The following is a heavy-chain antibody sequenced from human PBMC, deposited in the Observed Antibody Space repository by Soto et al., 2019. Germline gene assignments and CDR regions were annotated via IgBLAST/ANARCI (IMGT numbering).Heavy chain of an antibody. CDR3: ARTRHPGIAGAGVDY. CDR1: GYTFTSYG. V-gene: IGHV1-18*01. Sequence: QVQLVQSGAEVKEPGASVKVSCKASGYTFTSYGISWVRQAPGQGLEWMGWISAYNGNTNYAQKLQGRVTMTTDTSTSTAYMELRSLRPDDTAVYYCARTRHPGIAGAGVDYWGQGTLVTVSS. J-gene: IGHJ4*02. D-gene: IGHD6-19*01. CDR2: ISAYNGNT.